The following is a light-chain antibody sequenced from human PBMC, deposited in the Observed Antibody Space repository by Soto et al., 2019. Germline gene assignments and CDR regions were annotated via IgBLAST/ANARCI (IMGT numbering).Light chain of an antibody. CDR2: DAS. CDR1: QDISTL. V-gene: IGKV1D-13*01. CDR3: QQFYDYPPT. Sequence: AIQLTLAPSSRSASVGDRVTITCRASQDISTLFAWYQQKPGKAPKLLIYDASSLESGVPSRFSGSGSGADFTLTISSLQPEDFATHYCQQFYDYPPTYGGVTKVEIX. J-gene: IGKJ4*01.